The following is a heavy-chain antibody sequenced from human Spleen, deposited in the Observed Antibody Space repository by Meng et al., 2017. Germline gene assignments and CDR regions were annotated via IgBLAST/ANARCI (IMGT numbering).Heavy chain of an antibody. CDR1: GGSSSGYY. CDR2: INHSGST. Sequence: QVQLQESGPGLVKPSQTLSLTCAVYGGSSSGYYWSWIRQPPGKGLEWIGEINHSGSTNYNPSLKSRVTISVDTSKNQFSLKLSSVTAADTAVYYCARHQNGGTYPLDYWGQGTLVTVSS. D-gene: IGHD1-26*01. CDR3: ARHQNGGTYPLDY. V-gene: IGHV4-34*09. J-gene: IGHJ4*02.